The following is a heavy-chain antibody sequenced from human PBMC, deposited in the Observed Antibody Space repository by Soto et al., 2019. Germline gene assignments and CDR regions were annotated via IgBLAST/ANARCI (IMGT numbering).Heavy chain of an antibody. CDR2: IYYIGTT. CDR1: DGSVNSGHYY. J-gene: IGHJ4*02. D-gene: IGHD3-16*01. CDR3: AREEKQLSRYGGDFDY. Sequence: CCVSDGSVNSGHYYWSWIRQPPGKGLEWIGHIYYIGTTDYNPSLKSRVTISVDTSKNQFSLKVTSVTAADTAVYFCAREEKQLSRYGGDFDYWGQGILVTVSS. V-gene: IGHV4-61*01.